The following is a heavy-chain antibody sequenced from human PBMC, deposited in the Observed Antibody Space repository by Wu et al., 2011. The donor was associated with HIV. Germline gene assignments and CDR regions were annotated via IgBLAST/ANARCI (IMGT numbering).Heavy chain of an antibody. D-gene: IGHD3-22*01. CDR1: GYTFTAYY. CDR3: ARHPTYFSDSSGYYYFDY. J-gene: IGHJ4*02. CDR2: ISAYNGDT. Sequence: QVQLVQSGAEVKKPGASVKVSCKASGYTFTAYYLHWLRQAPGQGLEWMGWISAYNGDTNYAQRLQDRITLTTDTSARTAHMELRSLRSDDTAVYFCARHPTYFSDSSGYYYFDYWAREPWSPSPQ. V-gene: IGHV1-18*04.